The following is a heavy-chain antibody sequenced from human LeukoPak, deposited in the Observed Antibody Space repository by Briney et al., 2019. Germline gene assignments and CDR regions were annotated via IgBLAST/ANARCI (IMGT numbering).Heavy chain of an antibody. CDR1: GGSISSGDYY. D-gene: IGHD1-26*01. V-gene: IGHV4-30-4*08. CDR2: IYYSGST. J-gene: IGHJ3*02. CDR3: ARAWELEGAFDI. Sequence: DPSETLSLTCTVSGGSISSGDYYWSWIRQPPGKGREWIGYIYYSGSTYYNPSLKSRVTISVDTSKNQFSLKLSSVTAADTAVYYCARAWELEGAFDIWGQGTMVTVSS.